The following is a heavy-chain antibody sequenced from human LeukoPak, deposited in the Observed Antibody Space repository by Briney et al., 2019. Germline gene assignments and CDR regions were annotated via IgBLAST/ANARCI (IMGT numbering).Heavy chain of an antibody. Sequence: GGPLRLSCAASGFTFSSYGMHWVRQAPGKGLEWVAVIWYDGSNKYYAGSVKGRFTISRDNSKNTLYLQMNSLRAEDTAVYYCARAPEGYSYGYYYGMDVWGKGTTVTVSS. CDR3: ARAPEGYSYGYYYGMDV. D-gene: IGHD5-18*01. CDR1: GFTFSSYG. V-gene: IGHV3-33*01. J-gene: IGHJ6*04. CDR2: IWYDGSNK.